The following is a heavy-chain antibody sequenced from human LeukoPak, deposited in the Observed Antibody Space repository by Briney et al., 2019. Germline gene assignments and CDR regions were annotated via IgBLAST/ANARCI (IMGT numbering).Heavy chain of an antibody. CDR3: ARDGGYCSSTSCVWFDP. CDR2: IIPIFGTA. J-gene: IGHJ5*02. D-gene: IGHD2-2*01. V-gene: IGHV1-69*05. CDR1: GGTFSSYA. Sequence: SVKVSCKASGGTFSSYAISWVRQAPGQGLEWMGGIIPIFGTANYAQKFQGRVTITTDESTSTAYMELSSLGSEDTAVYYCARDGGYCSSTSCVWFDPWGQGTLVTVSS.